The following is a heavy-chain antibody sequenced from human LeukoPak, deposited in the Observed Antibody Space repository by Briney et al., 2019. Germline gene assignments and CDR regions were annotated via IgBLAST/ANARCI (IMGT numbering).Heavy chain of an antibody. J-gene: IGHJ3*02. Sequence: ASVKVSCKASGYTFTSYGISWVRQAPGQGLEWMGWISAYNGNTNYAQKLQGRVTMTTDTSTSTAYKGLRSLRSDDTAVYYCARDHSGYQLPEADDAFDIWGQGTMVTVSS. CDR3: ARDHSGYQLPEADDAFDI. V-gene: IGHV1-18*04. D-gene: IGHD2-2*01. CDR2: ISAYNGNT. CDR1: GYTFTSYG.